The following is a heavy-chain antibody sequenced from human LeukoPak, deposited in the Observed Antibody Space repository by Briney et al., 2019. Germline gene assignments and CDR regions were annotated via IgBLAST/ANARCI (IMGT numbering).Heavy chain of an antibody. Sequence: PGGSLRLSCAASGFTFSSYEMNWVRQDPGKRLEWVSYISSSGSTIYYADPVKGRFTISRDNATNSLYLQMNSLRAEDTAVYYCAELGITMIGGVWGKGTTVTISS. J-gene: IGHJ6*04. D-gene: IGHD3-10*02. CDR3: AELGITMIGGV. CDR2: ISSSGSTI. V-gene: IGHV3-48*03. CDR1: GFTFSSYE.